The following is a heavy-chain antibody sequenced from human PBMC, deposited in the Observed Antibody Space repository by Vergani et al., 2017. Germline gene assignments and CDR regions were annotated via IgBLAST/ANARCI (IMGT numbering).Heavy chain of an antibody. CDR1: GFTFINAW. CDR2: IMPDGSAT. V-gene: IGHV3-7*01. J-gene: IGHJ3*02. CDR3: AKSGFVGAFET. Sequence: EVQPVESGGGLVKPGGSLRLSCAASGFTFINAWMTWVRQAPGKGLEWVANIMPDGSATMYADSLRGRFSISRDNAKNSLHLHMSSLRVEDTAVYFCAKSGFVGAFETWGQGTMVTVSS. D-gene: IGHD6-6*01.